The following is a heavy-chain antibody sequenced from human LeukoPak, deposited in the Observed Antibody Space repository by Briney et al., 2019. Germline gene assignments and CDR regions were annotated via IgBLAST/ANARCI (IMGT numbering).Heavy chain of an antibody. D-gene: IGHD2-8*01. V-gene: IGHV1-69*01. CDR1: GGTFSSYA. J-gene: IGHJ4*02. Sequence: GASVKVSCKASGGTFSSYAISWVRQDPGQGLEWMGGIIPIFGTANYAQKFQGRATITADESTSTAYMELSSLRSEDTAVYYCAHQIYCTNGVCRDYWGQGTLVTVSS. CDR3: AHQIYCTNGVCRDY. CDR2: IIPIFGTA.